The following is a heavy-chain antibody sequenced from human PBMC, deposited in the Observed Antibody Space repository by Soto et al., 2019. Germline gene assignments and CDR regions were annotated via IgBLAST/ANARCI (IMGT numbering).Heavy chain of an antibody. CDR3: TRAAWFPYLSFY. CDR2: ISSSGSTA. D-gene: IGHD3-10*01. J-gene: IGHJ4*02. V-gene: IGHV3-48*03. CDR1: GFTFSRFE. Sequence: GGSLRLSCAASGFTFSRFELHWVRQAPGKGLEWISYISSSGSTAHYASSVEGRFTISRDNANNSVYLQMDSLRAEDTALYYCTRAAWFPYLSFYWGQGALVTVSS.